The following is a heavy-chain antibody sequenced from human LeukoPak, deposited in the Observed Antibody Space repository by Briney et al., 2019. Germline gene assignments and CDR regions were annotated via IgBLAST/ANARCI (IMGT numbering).Heavy chain of an antibody. CDR1: GGSISSSSYY. CDR3: ARHRYSGVGGAFDI. D-gene: IGHD6-25*01. V-gene: IGHV4-39*07. CDR2: IYHSGST. J-gene: IGHJ3*02. Sequence: SETLSLTCTVSGGSISSSSYYWGWIRQPPGKGLEWIGEIYHSGSTNYNPSLKSRVTISVDKSKNQFSLKLSSVTAADTAVYYCARHRYSGVGGAFDIWGQGTMVTVSS.